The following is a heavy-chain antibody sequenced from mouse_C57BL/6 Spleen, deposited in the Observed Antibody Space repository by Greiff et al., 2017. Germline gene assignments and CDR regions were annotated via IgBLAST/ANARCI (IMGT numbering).Heavy chain of an antibody. D-gene: IGHD1-1*02. CDR2: IYPGDGDT. CDR1: GYAFSSYW. V-gene: IGHV1-80*01. CDR3: ARNLGGNYFDY. J-gene: IGHJ2*01. Sequence: VQVVESGAELVKPGASVKISCKASGYAFSSYWMNWVKQRPGKGLEWIGQIYPGDGDTNYNGKFKGKATLTADTSSSTAYMQLSSLTSEDSAVYFCARNLGGNYFDYWGQGTTLTVSS.